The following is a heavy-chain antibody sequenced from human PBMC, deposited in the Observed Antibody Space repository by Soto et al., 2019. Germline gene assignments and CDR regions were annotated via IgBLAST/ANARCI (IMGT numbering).Heavy chain of an antibody. CDR2: ITGGSGFT. Sequence: EVQLLESGGGFVQPGGSLRLSCAASGFTFSTFAMNWVRLAPGKGLEWVSGITGGSGFTFYADSVKGRFTISRDDSENTLFLQMSSLRAEDTAKYYCAKSGPTNYFDFWGQGTLVTVSS. J-gene: IGHJ4*02. V-gene: IGHV3-23*01. D-gene: IGHD1-26*01. CDR1: GFTFSTFA. CDR3: AKSGPTNYFDF.